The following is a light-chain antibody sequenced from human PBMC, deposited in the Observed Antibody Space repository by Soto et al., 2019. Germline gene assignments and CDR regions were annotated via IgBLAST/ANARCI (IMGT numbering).Light chain of an antibody. CDR3: QHYSIWPPEVT. Sequence: EIVLTQSPATLSLSPGERATLSCRASQSVSSYVAWYQQKPGQAPRLLIYDASNRATGIPARFSGSGSGTDFTLTISSLEPEDFAVYYCQHYSIWPPEVTFGGGTKVAIK. CDR1: QSVSSY. CDR2: DAS. V-gene: IGKV3-11*01. J-gene: IGKJ4*01.